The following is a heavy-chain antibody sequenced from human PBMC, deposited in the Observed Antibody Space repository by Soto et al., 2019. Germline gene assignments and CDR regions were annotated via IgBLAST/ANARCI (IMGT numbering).Heavy chain of an antibody. D-gene: IGHD3-10*01. CDR1: GGSISSYY. V-gene: IGHV4-59*08. Sequence: SETLSLTCTVSGGSISSYYWSWIRQPPGKGLEWIGYIYYSGSTNYNPSLKSRVTISVDTSKNQFSLKLSSVTAADTAVYYCARGYSPISYYYGSGRQFSTDVWGQGTSVTLSS. CDR3: ARGYSPISYYYGSGRQFSTDV. CDR2: IYYSGST. J-gene: IGHJ6*02.